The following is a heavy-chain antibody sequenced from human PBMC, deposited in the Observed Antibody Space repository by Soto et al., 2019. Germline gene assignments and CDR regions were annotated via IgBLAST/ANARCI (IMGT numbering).Heavy chain of an antibody. CDR2: FMPIFGTA. CDR1: GGTFSSYA. Sequence: QVQLVQSGAEVKKPGYSVKVSCKASGGTFSSYAISWVRQAPGQGLEWMGGFMPIFGTANYAQKFQGRVTINADESTSTAYMELRRLRSEATAVYYCARDPGRGLAVAGTNGRDVLGQGTTVTVSS. J-gene: IGHJ6*02. D-gene: IGHD6-19*01. V-gene: IGHV1-69*12. CDR3: ARDPGRGLAVAGTNGRDV.